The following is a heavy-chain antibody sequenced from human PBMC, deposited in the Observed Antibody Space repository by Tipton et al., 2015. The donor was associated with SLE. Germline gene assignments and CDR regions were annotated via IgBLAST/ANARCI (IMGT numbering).Heavy chain of an antibody. Sequence: LSLTCAASGFTFSAYAMSWVRQAPGKGLEWVSVIYSGGTSWDYADSVRGRFTVSRENSKNTLYLQMNSLRAEDTAVYYCARDPGIRVVVISYGMDVWGQGTTVTVSS. CDR1: GFTFSAYA. J-gene: IGHJ6*02. CDR2: IYSGGTSW. D-gene: IGHD3-22*01. CDR3: ARDPGIRVVVISYGMDV. V-gene: IGHV3-23*03.